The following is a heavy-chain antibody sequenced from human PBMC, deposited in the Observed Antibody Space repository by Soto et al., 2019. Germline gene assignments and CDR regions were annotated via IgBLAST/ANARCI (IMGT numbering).Heavy chain of an antibody. D-gene: IGHD3-10*01. J-gene: IGHJ6*02. V-gene: IGHV4-31*03. CDR1: GGSISSGGYY. CDR3: ARDGGDYYGSGSYYRRDYYYYGMDV. CDR2: IYYSGST. Sequence: SETLSLTCTVSGGSISSGGYYWSWIRQHPGKGLEWIGYIYYSGSTYYNPSLKSRVTISVDTSKNQFSLKLSSVTAADTAVYYCARDGGDYYGSGSYYRRDYYYYGMDVWGQGTTVTVSS.